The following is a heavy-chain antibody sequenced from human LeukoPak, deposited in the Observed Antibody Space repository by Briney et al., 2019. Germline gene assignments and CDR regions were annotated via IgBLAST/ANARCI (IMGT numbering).Heavy chain of an antibody. J-gene: IGHJ6*02. V-gene: IGHV4-59*01. CDR2: IYYSGST. Sequence: SETLSLTCTVSGGSMSSYYWSWIRQPPGKGLEWIGYIYYSGSTNYNPSLKSRVTISVDTSKNQFSLKLSSVTAADTAVYYCARCSSYYYYGMDVWGQGTTVTVSS. CDR3: ARCSSYYYYGMDV. CDR1: GGSMSSYY. D-gene: IGHD2-2*01.